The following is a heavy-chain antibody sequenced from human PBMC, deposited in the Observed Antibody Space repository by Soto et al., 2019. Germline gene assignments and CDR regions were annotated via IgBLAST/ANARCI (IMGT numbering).Heavy chain of an antibody. CDR1: GYTFTSYA. J-gene: IGHJ3*02. Sequence: ASVKVSCKASGYTFTSYAMHWVRQAPGQRLEWMGWINAGNGNTKYSQKFQGRVTITRDTSASTAYMELSSLRAEDTAVYYCAREAGGSGAFDIWGQGTMVTVSS. CDR2: INAGNGNT. V-gene: IGHV1-3*01. CDR3: AREAGGSGAFDI.